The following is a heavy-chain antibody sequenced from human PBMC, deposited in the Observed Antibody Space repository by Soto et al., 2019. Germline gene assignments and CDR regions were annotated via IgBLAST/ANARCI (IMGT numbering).Heavy chain of an antibody. CDR1: GGTFSSYA. D-gene: IGHD1-7*01. J-gene: IGHJ5*02. Sequence: QVQLVQSGAEVKKPGSSVKVSCKASGGTFSSYAISWVRQAPGQGLEWMGGIIPIFGTANYAQKFQGRVTITPDESTSTAYMELSSLRSEDTAVYYCARGREPNNWNYRGINNNWFDPWGQGTLVTVSS. CDR2: IIPIFGTA. V-gene: IGHV1-69*01. CDR3: ARGREPNNWNYRGINNNWFDP.